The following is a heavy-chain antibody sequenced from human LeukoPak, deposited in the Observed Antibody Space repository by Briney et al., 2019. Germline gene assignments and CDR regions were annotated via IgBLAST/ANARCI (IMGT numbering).Heavy chain of an antibody. V-gene: IGHV3-74*01. D-gene: IGHD1-14*01. Sequence: GGSLRLSCAASGFTFSSYWMHWVRQVPGKGLVWVARINPGGSSITYADSVKGRFTISRDNAKNTLYLQMDSLRAEDTGVYYCARSNQADDYWGQGTLVTVSS. CDR3: ARSNQADDY. J-gene: IGHJ4*02. CDR2: INPGGSSI. CDR1: GFTFSSYW.